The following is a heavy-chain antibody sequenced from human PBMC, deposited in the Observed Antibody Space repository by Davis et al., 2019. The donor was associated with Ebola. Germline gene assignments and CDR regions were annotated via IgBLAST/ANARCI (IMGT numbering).Heavy chain of an antibody. D-gene: IGHD1-1*01. J-gene: IGHJ4*02. CDR2: IRASGADI. CDR3: AEGGTNNFLGAN. CDR1: GFTLMNHG. V-gene: IGHV3-23*01. Sequence: PGGSLRLSCAASGFTLMNHGVSWVRQAPGGGLEWVSGIRASGADIKYADSVRGRFSISRDDSKNTLYLQMDSLRAEDTAVFYCAEGGTNNFLGANWGQGTLVTVSS.